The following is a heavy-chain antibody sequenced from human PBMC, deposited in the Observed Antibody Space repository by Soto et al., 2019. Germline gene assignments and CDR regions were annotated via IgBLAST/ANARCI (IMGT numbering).Heavy chain of an antibody. CDR3: VSWMSAHFDH. CDR2: IIANNGNT. CDR1: GGTFSSYA. J-gene: IGHJ4*02. D-gene: IGHD2-2*03. V-gene: IGHV1-18*01. Sequence: GASVKVSCKASGGTFSSYAISWVRQAPGQGLEWMGWIIANNGNTNYAQKLQGRVTMTTDTSTSTAYMELRSLRSDDTAVYYCVSWMSAHFDHWGQGTLVTVSS.